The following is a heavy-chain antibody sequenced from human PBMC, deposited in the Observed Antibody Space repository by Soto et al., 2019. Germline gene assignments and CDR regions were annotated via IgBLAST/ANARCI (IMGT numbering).Heavy chain of an antibody. CDR1: GYIFTAYS. CDR2: INPNSGDT. J-gene: IGHJ4*02. D-gene: IGHD2-15*01. CDR3: AREASAVVSLDD. Sequence: ASVKVSCKASGYIFTAYSMHWVRQAPGQGLEWLGWINPNSGDTIYAQKFQDRVTMTCDTSVSTANLELSSLSSDDTALYYCAREASAVVSLDDWGQGTLVTVSS. V-gene: IGHV1-2*02.